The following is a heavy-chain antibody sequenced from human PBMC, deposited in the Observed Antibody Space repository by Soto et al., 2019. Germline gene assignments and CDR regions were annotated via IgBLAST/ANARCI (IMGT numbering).Heavy chain of an antibody. Sequence: SLRLSCAASGFTFRSYWMYWVCQAPGKGLVWVSRINRDGSSTSYADSVKGRVTISRDTAKNTLYLQMNSLRAEDTAVYYCAREIVTTGEYYFDSWGLGTLVTVSS. CDR3: AREIVTTGEYYFDS. V-gene: IGHV3-74*01. J-gene: IGHJ4*02. D-gene: IGHD1-1*01. CDR1: GFTFRSYW. CDR2: INRDGSST.